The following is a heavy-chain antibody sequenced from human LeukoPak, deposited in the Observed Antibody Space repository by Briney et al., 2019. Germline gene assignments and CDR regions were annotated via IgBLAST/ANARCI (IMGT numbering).Heavy chain of an antibody. CDR3: ARDRPYYDSSGYYLKFDY. Sequence: GGSLRLSCAASGFTFSDYYMSWIRQAPGKGPEWVSYISSSSSYTNYADSVKGRFTISRDNAKNSLYLQMNSLRAEDTAVYYCARDRPYYDSSGYYLKFDYWGQGTLVTVSS. CDR1: GFTFSDYY. CDR2: ISSSSSYT. D-gene: IGHD3-22*01. V-gene: IGHV3-11*06. J-gene: IGHJ4*02.